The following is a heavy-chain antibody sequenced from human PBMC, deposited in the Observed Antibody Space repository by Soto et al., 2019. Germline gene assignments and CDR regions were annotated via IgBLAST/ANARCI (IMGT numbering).Heavy chain of an antibody. CDR1: GFTFSSYS. D-gene: IGHD1-7*01. CDR2: ISSSSSYI. V-gene: IGHV3-21*01. CDR3: ARGLMELSPSDY. Sequence: SGGSLRLSCAASGFTFSSYSMNWVRQAPGKGLEWVSSISSSSSYIYYADSVKGRFTISRDNAKNSLYLQMNSLRAEDTAVYYCARGLMELSPSDYWGQGTLVTVSS. J-gene: IGHJ4*02.